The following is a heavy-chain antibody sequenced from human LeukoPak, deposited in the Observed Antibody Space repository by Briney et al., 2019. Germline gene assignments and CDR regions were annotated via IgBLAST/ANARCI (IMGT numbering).Heavy chain of an antibody. J-gene: IGHJ5*02. CDR1: GFSFTTYW. D-gene: IGHD3-10*01. CDR3: ARYYYGSGTSFDP. V-gene: IGHV3-7*01. Sequence: GGSLRLSCAASGFSFTTYWMSWVRQAPGKGLEWVANIRRDGSEKHYVDSVKGRFTISRDNAKNSLYLQMSSLRAEDTAVFYCARYYYGSGTSFDPWGQGTLVTVSS. CDR2: IRRDGSEK.